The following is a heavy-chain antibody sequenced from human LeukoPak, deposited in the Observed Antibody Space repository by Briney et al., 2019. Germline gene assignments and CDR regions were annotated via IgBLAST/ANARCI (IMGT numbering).Heavy chain of an antibody. Sequence: PGGSLRLSCAASGFTFDDYAMHWVRQAPGKGLEWVSLISWDGGSTYYADSVKGRFTISRDNSKNSLYLQMNSLRAEDTAVYYCAKDLRTMMWRVAFDIWGQGTMVTVSS. V-gene: IGHV3-43D*03. J-gene: IGHJ3*02. CDR2: ISWDGGST. CDR3: AKDLRTMMWRVAFDI. D-gene: IGHD3-22*01. CDR1: GFTFDDYA.